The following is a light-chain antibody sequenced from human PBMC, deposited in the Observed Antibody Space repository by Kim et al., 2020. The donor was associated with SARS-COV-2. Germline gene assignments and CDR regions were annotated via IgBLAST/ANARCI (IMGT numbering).Light chain of an antibody. Sequence: SESVGDRLTIPGRARQSIISYLNWYQQKPGKAPKLLFYAASSVQNGVPTRFSGSGSGTDFTRTIGSLQPGELATYYGQQSYSTPLTFGQGTKLEI. V-gene: IGKV1-39*01. J-gene: IGKJ2*01. CDR1: QSIISY. CDR2: AAS. CDR3: QQSYSTPLT.